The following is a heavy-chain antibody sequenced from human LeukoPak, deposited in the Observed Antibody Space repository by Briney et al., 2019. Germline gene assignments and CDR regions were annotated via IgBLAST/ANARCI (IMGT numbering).Heavy chain of an antibody. J-gene: IGHJ4*02. CDR3: ARVFIAVPAFDS. CDR1: GGSISSYY. V-gene: IGHV4-30-4*01. Sequence: SETLSLTCTVSGGSISSYYWSWIRQPPGKGLEWIGYISYSGNTYYNPSFKGRIIISVDTSKNQFSLKLNFLTAADTAVYFCARVFIAVPAFDSWGRGTLVTVSS. CDR2: ISYSGNT. D-gene: IGHD2-2*01.